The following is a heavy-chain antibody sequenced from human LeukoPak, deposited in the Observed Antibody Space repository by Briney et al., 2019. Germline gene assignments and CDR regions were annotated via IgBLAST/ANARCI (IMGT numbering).Heavy chain of an antibody. Sequence: SETLSLTCTVSGGSISSGSYYWSWIRQPAGKGLEWIGRIYTSGSTNYNPSLKSRVTISVDTSKNQFSLKLSSVTAADTAVYYCARAGGVQRGVYYSSSSLRFDYWGQGTLVTVSS. J-gene: IGHJ4*02. CDR3: ARAGGVQRGVYYSSSSLRFDY. CDR2: IYTSGST. V-gene: IGHV4-61*02. D-gene: IGHD6-6*01. CDR1: GGSISSGSYY.